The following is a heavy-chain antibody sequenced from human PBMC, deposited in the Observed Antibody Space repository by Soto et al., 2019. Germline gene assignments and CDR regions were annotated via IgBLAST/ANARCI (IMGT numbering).Heavy chain of an antibody. CDR2: IYYSGST. CDR1: GGSVSSGGYY. Sequence: QVQLQESGPGLVKPSQTLSLTCTVSGGSVSSGGYYWSWIRQHPGKGLEWIGYIYYSGSTYYNPSLKSRVTIAVDTSKNQFSLKLSSVTAADTAVYYCASSYYYGSGTQDPHSTWGQGTLVTVSS. J-gene: IGHJ5*02. V-gene: IGHV4-31*03. CDR3: ASSYYYGSGTQDPHST. D-gene: IGHD3-10*01.